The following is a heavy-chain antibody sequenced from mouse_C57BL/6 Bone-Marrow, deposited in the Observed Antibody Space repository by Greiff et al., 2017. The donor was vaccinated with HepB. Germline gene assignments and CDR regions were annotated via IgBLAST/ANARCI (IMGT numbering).Heavy chain of an antibody. J-gene: IGHJ1*03. CDR3: ARVGYGSSYRWYFDV. Sequence: QVQLQQPGAELVKPGASVKMSCKASGYTFTSYWITWVKQRPGQCLEWIGDIYPGSGSTNYNEKFKSKATLTVDTSSSTAYMQLSSLTSEDSAVYYGARVGYGSSYRWYFDVWGTGTTVTVSS. V-gene: IGHV1-55*01. D-gene: IGHD1-1*01. CDR2: IYPGSGST. CDR1: GYTFTSYW.